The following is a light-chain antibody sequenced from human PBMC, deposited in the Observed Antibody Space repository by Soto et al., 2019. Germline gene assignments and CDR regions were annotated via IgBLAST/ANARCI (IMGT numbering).Light chain of an antibody. Sequence: SYELTQAPSVSVAPGQTATLTCVGSNVGGTNVHWYQQKPGQAPVLVIYEDFERPSGIPERFSGSNSEITASLTISRVEAEDEADYYCGTWDNNLSAGVFGGGTKLTVL. CDR2: EDF. V-gene: IGLV3-21*02. CDR3: GTWDNNLSAGV. CDR1: NVGGTN. J-gene: IGLJ2*01.